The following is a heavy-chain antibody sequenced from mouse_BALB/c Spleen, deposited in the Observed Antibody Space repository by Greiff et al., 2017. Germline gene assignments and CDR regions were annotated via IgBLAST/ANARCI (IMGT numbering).Heavy chain of an antibody. CDR1: GFSLTSYG. D-gene: IGHD1-2*01. Sequence: QVQLKESGPGLVAPSQSLSITCTVSGFSLTSYGVHWVRQPPGKGLEWLGVIWAGGSTNYNSALMSRLSISKDNSKSQVFLKMNSLRTDDTAMYYCARANYGYPDYWGQGTTLTVSS. CDR3: ARANYGYPDY. CDR2: IWAGGST. J-gene: IGHJ2*01. V-gene: IGHV2-9*02.